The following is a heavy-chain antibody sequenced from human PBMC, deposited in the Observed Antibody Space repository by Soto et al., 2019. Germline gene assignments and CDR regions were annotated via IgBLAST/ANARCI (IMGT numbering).Heavy chain of an antibody. CDR3: ARYCSSTSCSNYFDY. V-gene: IGHV3-30-3*01. D-gene: IGHD2-2*01. CDR2: ISYDGSNK. CDR1: GFTFSSYA. J-gene: IGHJ4*02. Sequence: GGSLRLSCAASGFTFSSYAMHWVRQAPGKGLEWVAVISYDGSNKYYADSVKGRFTISRDNSKNTLYLQMNSLRAEDTAVYYCARYCSSTSCSNYFDYWGQGTLVTVSS.